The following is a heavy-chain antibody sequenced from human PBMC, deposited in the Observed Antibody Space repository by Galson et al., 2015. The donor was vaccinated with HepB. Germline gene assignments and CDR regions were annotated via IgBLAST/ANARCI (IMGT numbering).Heavy chain of an antibody. CDR1: SYY. CDR3: VRLRPYSSSPRRTFDY. D-gene: IGHD6-6*01. V-gene: IGHV4-39*01. CDR2: IYYSGSA. J-gene: IGHJ4*02. Sequence: SYYWGWIRQPPGKGLEWIGSIYYSGSAYYNPSLKSRVTISIDASKSQFSLKVSSVTAADTAVYYCVRLRPYSSSPRRTFDYWGQGTLVSVSS.